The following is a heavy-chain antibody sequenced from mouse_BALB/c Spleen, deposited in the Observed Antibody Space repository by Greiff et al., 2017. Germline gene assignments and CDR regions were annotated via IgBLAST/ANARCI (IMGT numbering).Heavy chain of an antibody. D-gene: IGHD2-4*01. V-gene: IGHV1-69*02. Sequence: QVQLQQPGAEPVKPGASVKLSCKASGYTFTSYWMHWVKQRPGQGLEWIGEIDPSDSYTNYNQKFKGKATLTADKSSSTAYMQLSSLTSEDSAVYYCARSTMITTGAMDYWGQGTSVTVSS. CDR2: IDPSDSYT. J-gene: IGHJ4*01. CDR1: GYTFTSYW. CDR3: ARSTMITTGAMDY.